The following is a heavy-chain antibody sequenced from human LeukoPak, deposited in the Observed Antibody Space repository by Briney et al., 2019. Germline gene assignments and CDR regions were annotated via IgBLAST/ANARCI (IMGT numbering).Heavy chain of an antibody. CDR3: ARGLSYSGSFLNWFDP. J-gene: IGHJ5*02. CDR1: GYTFTSYG. D-gene: IGHD1-26*01. Sequence: ASVKVSCKASGYTFTSYGISWVRQAPGQGLEWMGWISAYNGNTNYAQKLQGRVTMTTDTSTSTAYMELRSLRSDDTAAYYCARGLSYSGSFLNWFDPWGQGTLVTVSS. V-gene: IGHV1-18*01. CDR2: ISAYNGNT.